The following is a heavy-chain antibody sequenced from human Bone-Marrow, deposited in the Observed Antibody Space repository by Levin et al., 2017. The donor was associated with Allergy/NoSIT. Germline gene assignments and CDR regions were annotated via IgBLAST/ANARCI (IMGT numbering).Heavy chain of an antibody. CDR1: GFNFSTYA. V-gene: IGHV3-30-3*01. CDR3: ARGYYESLL. CDR2: TLFDGSNK. Sequence: GGSLRLSCVASGFNFSTYAMHWVRQAPGKGLEWVAATLFDGSNKYYADSVKGRFTISRANSKNTLYLQMNSLRTEDTAMYYCARGYYESLLWGQGTLVTVSS. D-gene: IGHD3-22*01. J-gene: IGHJ4*02.